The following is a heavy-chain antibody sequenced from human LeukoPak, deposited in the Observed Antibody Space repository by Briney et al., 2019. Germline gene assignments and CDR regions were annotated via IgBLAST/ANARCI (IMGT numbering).Heavy chain of an antibody. J-gene: IGHJ3*02. D-gene: IGHD2-2*01. CDR3: AKRVVPAADAFDS. V-gene: IGHV3-30*02. CDR1: GFTFSSYG. Sequence: GGSLRLSCAASGFTFSSYGMHWVRQAPGKGLEWVAFIRYDGSNKYYADSVKGRFTISRDNSKNTLYLQMNSLRAEDTAVYYCAKRVVPAADAFDSWSQGTMVTVSS. CDR2: IRYDGSNK.